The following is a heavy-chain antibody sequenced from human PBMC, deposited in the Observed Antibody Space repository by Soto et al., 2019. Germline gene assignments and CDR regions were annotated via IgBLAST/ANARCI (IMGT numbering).Heavy chain of an antibody. D-gene: IGHD5-12*01. J-gene: IGHJ2*01. CDR1: VGTLNNYA. Sequence: QVQLVQSGAEVKKPGSSVKASCKSSVGTLNNYAVSGVRQAPGHGLEWMGGIIPIFGTTSYAQKFQGRVTITADESASAAYMEMRSLRSEDTAVDFCARRPRDIVYWYFDLWGRGNLGTVSS. V-gene: IGHV1-69*01. CDR2: IIPIFGTT. CDR3: ARRPRDIVYWYFDL.